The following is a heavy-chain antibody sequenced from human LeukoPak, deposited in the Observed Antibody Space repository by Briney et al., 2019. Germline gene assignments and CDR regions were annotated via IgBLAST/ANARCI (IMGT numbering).Heavy chain of an antibody. CDR1: GFTFSSYA. CDR2: ISYDGSNK. Sequence: GGSLRLSCAASGFTFSSYAMHWVRQAPGKGLEWVAVISYDGSNKYYAGSVKGRFTISRDNSKNTLYLQMNSLRAEDTAVYYCARFHPAAMGLDYWGQGPLLTVSS. D-gene: IGHD2-2*01. V-gene: IGHV3-30-3*01. J-gene: IGHJ4*02. CDR3: ARFHPAAMGLDY.